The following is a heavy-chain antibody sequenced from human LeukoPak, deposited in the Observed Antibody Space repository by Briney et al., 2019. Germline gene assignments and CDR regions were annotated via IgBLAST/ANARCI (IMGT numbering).Heavy chain of an antibody. Sequence: SETLSLTCAVSGYSISSGYYWGWIRQPPGKGLEWIGSIYHSGSTYYNPSLKSRVTISVDTSKNQFSLKLSSVTAADTAVYYCARDFLARAFDIWGQGTMVTVSS. J-gene: IGHJ3*02. CDR3: ARDFLARAFDI. D-gene: IGHD2/OR15-2a*01. V-gene: IGHV4-38-2*02. CDR1: GYSISSGYY. CDR2: IYHSGST.